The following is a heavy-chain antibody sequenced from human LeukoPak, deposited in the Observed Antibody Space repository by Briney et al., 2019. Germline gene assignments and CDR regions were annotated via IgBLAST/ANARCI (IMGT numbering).Heavy chain of an antibody. Sequence: ASVKVSCKASGYTFTSYDINWVRQATGQGLEWMGWMNPNSGNTGYAQKFQGRVTMTRNTSISTAYMELSSLRSEDTVVYYCARGPIVATEGGFDYWGQGTLVTVSS. J-gene: IGHJ4*02. CDR3: ARGPIVATEGGFDY. CDR1: GYTFTSYD. D-gene: IGHD5-12*01. CDR2: MNPNSGNT. V-gene: IGHV1-8*01.